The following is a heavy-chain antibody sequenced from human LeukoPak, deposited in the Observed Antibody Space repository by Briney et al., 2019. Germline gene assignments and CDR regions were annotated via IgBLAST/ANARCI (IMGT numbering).Heavy chain of an antibody. V-gene: IGHV1-18*01. J-gene: IGHJ4*02. CDR1: GYTFTSYG. CDR2: ISAYNGNT. CDR3: ARMFDDYVWGSYREYPNFDY. Sequence: ASVKVSCKASGYTFTSYGISWVRQAPGQGLEWMGWISAYNGNTNYAQKLQGRVTMTTDTSTSTAYMELRSLRSDDTAVYYCARMFDDYVWGSYREYPNFDYWGQGTLVTVSS. D-gene: IGHD3-16*02.